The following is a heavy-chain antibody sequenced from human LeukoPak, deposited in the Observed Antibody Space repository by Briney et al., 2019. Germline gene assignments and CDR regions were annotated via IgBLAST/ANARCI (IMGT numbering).Heavy chain of an antibody. CDR2: IYYSGNT. CDR3: ARDSNCGGDCYHQGLDY. Sequence: SETLSLTCTVSGDSITSGSYYWGWIRQPPGRGLEWIGSIYYSGNTYYNPSLKSRVTISVDTSNNEFSLRLTSVTAADTAVYYCARDSNCGGDCYHQGLDYWGQGTLVTVSS. J-gene: IGHJ4*02. CDR1: GDSITSGSYY. V-gene: IGHV4-39*07. D-gene: IGHD2-21*02.